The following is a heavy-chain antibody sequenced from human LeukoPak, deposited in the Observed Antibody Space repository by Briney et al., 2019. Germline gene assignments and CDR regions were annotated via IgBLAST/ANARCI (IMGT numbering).Heavy chain of an antibody. V-gene: IGHV3-53*01. Sequence: PGGSLRLSCAASGFTVSSNYMSWVRQAPGKGLEWVSAISASGGRTYYADSVKGRFTISRDNSKNTLYLQMNSRRAEDTAVYYCARGNTAMVTWGQGTLVTVSS. J-gene: IGHJ4*02. D-gene: IGHD5-18*01. CDR3: ARGNTAMVT. CDR2: ISASGGRT. CDR1: GFTVSSNY.